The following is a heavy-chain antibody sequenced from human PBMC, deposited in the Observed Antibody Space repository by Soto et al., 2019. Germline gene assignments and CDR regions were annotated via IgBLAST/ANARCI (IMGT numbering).Heavy chain of an antibody. Sequence: GGSLRLSCAASGFTFSSYSMNWVRQAPGKGLEWVSYISSSSSTIYYADSVKGRFTISRDNAKNSLYLQMNSLRAEDTAVYYCARDLYTEPYWGQGTLVTVSS. CDR1: GFTFSSYS. CDR3: ARDLYTEPY. J-gene: IGHJ4*02. D-gene: IGHD2-2*02. V-gene: IGHV3-48*01. CDR2: ISSSSSTI.